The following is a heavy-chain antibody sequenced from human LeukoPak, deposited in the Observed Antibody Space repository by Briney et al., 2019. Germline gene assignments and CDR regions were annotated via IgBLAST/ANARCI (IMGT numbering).Heavy chain of an antibody. CDR1: GFTFSDYH. J-gene: IGHJ4*02. V-gene: IGHV3-11*05. D-gene: IGHD2-15*01. CDR3: VRDISGHYFDY. Sequence: GGSPTLSCAASGFTFSDYHMTWIRQAPGKGLEWVSYISGSSIYTRYADSVNGRFTISINNAKNSLYLQMSSLRAEDAALYYCVRDISGHYFDYWGQGTLVTVSS. CDR2: ISGSSIYT.